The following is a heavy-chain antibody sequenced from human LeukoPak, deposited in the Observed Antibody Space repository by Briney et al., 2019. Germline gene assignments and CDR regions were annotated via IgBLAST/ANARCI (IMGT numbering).Heavy chain of an antibody. Sequence: SETLSLTCTVSGGSISNYYGNWIRQPPGKGLEWVGNIYYSGSTNYNPSLKSRVTISVDTSKNQFSLKLSSLTAADTAVYYCARRGANSGSYSHFDLWGRGTLVTVSS. J-gene: IGHJ2*01. V-gene: IGHV4-59*01. CDR1: GGSISNYY. CDR3: ARRGANSGSYSHFDL. CDR2: IYYSGST. D-gene: IGHD1-26*01.